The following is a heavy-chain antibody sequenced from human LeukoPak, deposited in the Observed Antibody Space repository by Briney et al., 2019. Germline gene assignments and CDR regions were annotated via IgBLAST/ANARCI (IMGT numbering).Heavy chain of an antibody. J-gene: IGHJ4*02. D-gene: IGHD5-18*01. CDR2: IYYSGST. CDR1: GGSIRSRSSF. V-gene: IGHV4-39*01. CDR3: ARTPIDGGYTYGQFDY. Sequence: SETLSLTCTVSGGSIRSRSSFWGWIRQPPGKGLEWIGSIYYSGSTYYNPSLKSRVTMSVDTSKNQFSLKLSSVTAADTALYYCARTPIDGGYTYGQFDYWGQGTLVTVSS.